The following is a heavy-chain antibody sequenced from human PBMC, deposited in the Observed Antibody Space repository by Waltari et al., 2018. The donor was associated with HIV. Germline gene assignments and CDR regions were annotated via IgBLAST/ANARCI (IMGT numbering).Heavy chain of an antibody. V-gene: IGHV3-23*04. CDR1: GFTFSMYV. CDR2: ISGNGGSR. CDR3: AKVPVLPTGREDY. J-gene: IGHJ4*02. D-gene: IGHD2-2*01. Sequence: EVQLVESGGGLVQPGESLRLSCAASGFTFSMYVMTWARQAQGKGLQWGAGISGNGGSRYYTDSVKGRFTISRDNSKKTLYLQMDSLRAEDTAVYYCAKVPVLPTGREDYWGQGTLVTVSS.